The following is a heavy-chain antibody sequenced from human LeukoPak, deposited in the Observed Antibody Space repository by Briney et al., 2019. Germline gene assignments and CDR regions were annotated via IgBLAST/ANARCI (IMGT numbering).Heavy chain of an antibody. V-gene: IGHV3-13*01. CDR2: INNVGDT. Sequence: HTGGSLRLSCAASGFTFSSYDMHWVRHVIGKGLEWVSGINNVGDTYYPDSVKGRFTVSREDAKNSFYLQMNSLRVGDTAVYYCARRLQGVGFDYWGQGILVSVSS. CDR3: ARRLQGVGFDY. D-gene: IGHD2-15*01. CDR1: GFTFSSYD. J-gene: IGHJ4*02.